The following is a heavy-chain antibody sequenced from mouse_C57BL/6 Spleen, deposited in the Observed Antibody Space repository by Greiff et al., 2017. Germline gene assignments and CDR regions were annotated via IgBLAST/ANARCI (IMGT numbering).Heavy chain of an antibody. CDR2: ISSGSSTI. CDR3: ARGSFITTVVPGAMDY. Sequence: EVHLVESGGGLVKPGGSLKLSCAASGFTFSDYGMHWVRQAPEKGLEWVAYISSGSSTIYYADTVKGRFTISRDNAKNTLFLQMTSLRSVDTAMYYGARGSFITTVVPGAMDYWGQGTSVTVSS. D-gene: IGHD1-1*01. J-gene: IGHJ4*01. CDR1: GFTFSDYG. V-gene: IGHV5-17*01.